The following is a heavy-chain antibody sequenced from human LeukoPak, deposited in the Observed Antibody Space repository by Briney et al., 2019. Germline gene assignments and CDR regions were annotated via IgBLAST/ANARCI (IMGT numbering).Heavy chain of an antibody. Sequence: SETLSLTCTVSGGSIGSYYWSWIRQPPGKGLEWIGYIYTSGSTNYNPSLKSRVTISVDTSKNQFSLKLSSVTAADTAVYYCARSGYYDFWSGYFPSNYYYYYYMDVWGKGTTVTVSS. CDR3: ARSGYYDFWSGYFPSNYYYYYYMDV. CDR1: GGSIGSYY. J-gene: IGHJ6*03. CDR2: IYTSGST. D-gene: IGHD3-3*01. V-gene: IGHV4-4*09.